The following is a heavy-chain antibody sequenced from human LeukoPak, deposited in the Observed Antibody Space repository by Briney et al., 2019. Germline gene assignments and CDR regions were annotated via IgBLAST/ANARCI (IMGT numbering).Heavy chain of an antibody. D-gene: IGHD6-19*01. V-gene: IGHV5-51*01. J-gene: IGHJ3*02. CDR3: ARIKSSGWYLDAFDI. CDR2: IYPGDSDT. Sequence: GESLKISCKGSRYSFTSYWIGWVRQMPGKGLEWMGIIYPGDSDTRYSPSFQGQVTISADKSISTAYLQWSSLKASDTAMYYCARIKSSGWYLDAFDIWGQGTMVTVSS. CDR1: RYSFTSYW.